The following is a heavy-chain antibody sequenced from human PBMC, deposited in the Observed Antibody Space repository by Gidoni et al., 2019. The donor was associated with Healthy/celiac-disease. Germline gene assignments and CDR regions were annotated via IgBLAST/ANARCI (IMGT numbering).Heavy chain of an antibody. V-gene: IGHV3-33*01. D-gene: IGHD3-22*01. CDR1: GFTFSSYG. Sequence: VQLFESGGGVVQPGRSLRHSCAASGFTFSSYGMHWVRQVPGKGLEWVAVIWYDGSNKYYADSVKGRFTISRDNSKNTLYLQMNSLRAEDTAVYYCAREGYYYDSSGYPHYWGQGTLVTVSS. CDR3: AREGYYYDSSGYPHY. CDR2: IWYDGSNK. J-gene: IGHJ4*02.